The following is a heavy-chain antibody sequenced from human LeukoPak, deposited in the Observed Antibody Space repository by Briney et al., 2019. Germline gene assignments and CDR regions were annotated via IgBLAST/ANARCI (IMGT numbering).Heavy chain of an antibody. Sequence: ASVKVSCKASGYTFTSYGISWVRRAPGQGLEWMGWITTYNSNTKYAQKLQGRVTMTTDTSTSTAYMELRSLRSDDTAVYYCARVDVLMVYALSYWGQGTLVTVSS. D-gene: IGHD2-8*01. J-gene: IGHJ4*02. CDR3: ARVDVLMVYALSY. CDR2: ITTYNSNT. CDR1: GYTFTSYG. V-gene: IGHV1-18*01.